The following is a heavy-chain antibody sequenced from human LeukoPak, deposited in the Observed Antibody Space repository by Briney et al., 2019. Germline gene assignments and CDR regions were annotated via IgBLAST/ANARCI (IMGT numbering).Heavy chain of an antibody. CDR1: GYTFTSYA. V-gene: IGHV1-3*01. CDR2: INAGNGNT. D-gene: IGHD6-13*01. CDR3: ARGSSKRRSSSWPIDY. J-gene: IGHJ4*02. Sequence: ASVKVSCKASGYTFTSYAMHWVRQAPGQRLEWMGWINAGNGNTKYSQKFQGRVTITRDTSASTAYMELSSLRSEDTAVYYCARGSSKRRSSSWPIDYWGQGTLVTVSS.